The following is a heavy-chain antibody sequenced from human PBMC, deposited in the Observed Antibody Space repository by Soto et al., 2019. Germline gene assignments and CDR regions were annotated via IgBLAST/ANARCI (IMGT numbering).Heavy chain of an antibody. CDR3: AREPPPVQLVETYGMDV. Sequence: GGSLRLSCAASGFTFSSYGMHWVRQAPGKGLEWVAVIWYDGSNKYYADSVKGRFTISRDNSKNTLYLQMNSLRAEDTAVYYCAREPPPVQLVETYGMDVWGQGTTVTVSS. V-gene: IGHV3-33*01. CDR2: IWYDGSNK. D-gene: IGHD1-1*01. J-gene: IGHJ6*02. CDR1: GFTFSSYG.